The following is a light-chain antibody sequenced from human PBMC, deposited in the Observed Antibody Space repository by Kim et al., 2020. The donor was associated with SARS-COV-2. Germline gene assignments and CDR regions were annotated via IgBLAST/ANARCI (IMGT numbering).Light chain of an antibody. CDR1: RLGDKY. CDR2: EDS. CDR3: QLWVSNTSV. V-gene: IGLV3-1*01. Sequence: SYELTQPPSVSVSPGQTVSIRCSGDRLGDKYVSWYQQKPGQSPVMVMYEDSKRPSGIPERFSGANSGNTATLPISGTQAVDEADYYCQLWVSNTSVLVGG. J-gene: IGLJ2*01.